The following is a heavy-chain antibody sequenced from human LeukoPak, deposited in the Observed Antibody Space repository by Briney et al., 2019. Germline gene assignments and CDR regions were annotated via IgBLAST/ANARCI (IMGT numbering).Heavy chain of an antibody. CDR2: ISSSSSYI. CDR3: ARDYYDHAFDI. J-gene: IGHJ3*02. V-gene: IGHV3-21*01. Sequence: GGSLRLSCAASGFTFSSYSMNWVRRAPGKGLEWVSSISSSSSYIDYADSVKGRFTISRDNAKNSLYLQMNSLRAEDTAVYYCARDYYDHAFDIWGQGTMVTVSS. D-gene: IGHD3-22*01. CDR1: GFTFSSYS.